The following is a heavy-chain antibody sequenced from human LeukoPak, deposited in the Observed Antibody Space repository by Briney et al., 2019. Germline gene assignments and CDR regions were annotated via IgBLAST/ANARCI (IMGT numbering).Heavy chain of an antibody. CDR2: ISSSGNTI. D-gene: IGHD3-10*01. CDR1: GFTFSNYE. Sequence: GGSLRLSCAGSGFTFSNYEMNWVCQAPGKGLEWVSYISSSGNTIYYADSVKGRFTISRDNAKNSLYLQMNSLRAEDTAVYYCAGSGSSTYYYYYMDVWGKGTTVTVSS. CDR3: AGSGSSTYYYYYMDV. V-gene: IGHV3-48*03. J-gene: IGHJ6*03.